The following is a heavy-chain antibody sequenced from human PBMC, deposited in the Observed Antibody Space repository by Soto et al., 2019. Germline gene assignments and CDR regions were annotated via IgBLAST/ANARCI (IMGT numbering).Heavy chain of an antibody. D-gene: IGHD2-8*01. CDR3: AYALRGSSCNGARVYYFGY. J-gene: IGHJ4*02. Sequence: QITLKESGPTLVKPTQTLTPTCTFSGFSLSTNGVGVGWIRQPPGKALEWLALIFWDDTERYRPSLQSRLTIPRDTSNYQVVLSMTNIDPVDTATYFCAYALRGSSCNGARVYYFGYWGQGTLGTVSS. CDR2: IFWDDTE. V-gene: IGHV2-5*02. CDR1: GFSLSTNGVG.